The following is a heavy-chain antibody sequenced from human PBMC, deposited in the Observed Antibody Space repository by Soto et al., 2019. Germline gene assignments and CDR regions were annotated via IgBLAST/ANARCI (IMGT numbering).Heavy chain of an antibody. CDR1: GYSFTDYH. Sequence: ASLNVSCKASGYSFTDYHIHWVRQAPGQGLEWLGRINPKSGGTSTAQKFQGWVTMTTDTSISTASMELTSLTSDDTVIYYCARGDSTDCSNDVCSFFYNHDMDVWG. D-gene: IGHD2-8*01. CDR2: INPKSGGT. J-gene: IGHJ6*04. V-gene: IGHV1-2*05. CDR3: ARGDSTDCSNDVCSFFYNHDMDV.